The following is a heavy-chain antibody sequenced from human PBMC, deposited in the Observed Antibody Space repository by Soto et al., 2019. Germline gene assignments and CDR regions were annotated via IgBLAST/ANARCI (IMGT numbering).Heavy chain of an antibody. CDR1: GFTFSNAW. J-gene: IGHJ4*02. CDR2: IKSKTDGGTT. V-gene: IGHV3-15*01. CDR3: TTDPAGEYQVFSGYANKN. D-gene: IGHD5-12*01. Sequence: EVQLVESGGGLVKPGGSLRLSCAASGFTFSNAWMSWVRQAPGKGREWVGRIKSKTDGGTTDYAAPVKGRFTISRDDSKNTLYLQMNSLKTEDTAVYYCTTDPAGEYQVFSGYANKNWGQGTLVTVSS.